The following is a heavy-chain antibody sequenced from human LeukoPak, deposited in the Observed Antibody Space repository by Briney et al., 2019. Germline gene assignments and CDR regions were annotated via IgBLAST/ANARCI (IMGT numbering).Heavy chain of an antibody. CDR1: GFTLSDYY. Sequence: GGSLRLSCAASGFTLSDYYMSWLRQAPGKGLEWVSYISSSGSTIYYADSVKGRFTISRDNAKNSLYLKMNSLRAEDTAVYYCARERDGYNAFDYWGQGTLVTVSS. CDR3: ARERDGYNAFDY. CDR2: ISSSGSTI. J-gene: IGHJ4*02. D-gene: IGHD5-24*01. V-gene: IGHV3-11*01.